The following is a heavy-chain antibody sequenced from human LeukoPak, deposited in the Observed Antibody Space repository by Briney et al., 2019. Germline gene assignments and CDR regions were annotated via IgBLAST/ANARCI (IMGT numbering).Heavy chain of an antibody. V-gene: IGHV3-21*01. CDR3: AGALCSGGSCYPFNY. J-gene: IGHJ4*02. CDR1: GFFSPHS. CDR2: IRTGGYI. D-gene: IGHD2-15*01. Sequence: GGSLRLSCAASGFFSPHSLNWVRQAPGKGLEWLSSIRTGGYIHYAESTKGRFIISRDNARDSLYLQMNSRSAEDTAIYYCAGALCSGGSCYPFNYWGQGTLVTVSS.